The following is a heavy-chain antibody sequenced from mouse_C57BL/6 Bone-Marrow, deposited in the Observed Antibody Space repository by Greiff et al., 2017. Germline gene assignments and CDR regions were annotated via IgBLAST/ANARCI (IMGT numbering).Heavy chain of an antibody. J-gene: IGHJ3*01. CDR1: GFSLTSSG. Sequence: QVQLQQSGPGLVQPSQSLSITCTVSGFSLTSSGVPWVRQSPGKGLAWLGVIWSGGSTDYNAAFISRLSISKDKSKSQVFFKMNSLQADDTAIYYCARDSTMVTTEAWFAYWGQGTLVTVSA. D-gene: IGHD2-2*01. CDR2: IWSGGST. V-gene: IGHV2-2*01. CDR3: ARDSTMVTTEAWFAY.